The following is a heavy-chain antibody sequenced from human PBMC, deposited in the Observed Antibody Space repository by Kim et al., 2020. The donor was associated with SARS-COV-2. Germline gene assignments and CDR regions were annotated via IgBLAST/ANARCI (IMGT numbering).Heavy chain of an antibody. CDR3: ARYSTSSGMDV. D-gene: IGHD6-6*01. Sequence: AASVKGRFTISRDNAKNSLYLQMNSLRAADTAVYYGARYSTSSGMDVWGQGTTVTVSS. J-gene: IGHJ6*02. V-gene: IGHV3-11*01.